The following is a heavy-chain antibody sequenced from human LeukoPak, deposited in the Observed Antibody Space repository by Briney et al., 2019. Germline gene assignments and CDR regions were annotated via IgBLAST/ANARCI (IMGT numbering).Heavy chain of an antibody. CDR3: AKDSTTWSFDY. CDR2: IQYDGSDK. V-gene: IGHV3-30*02. CDR1: GFTFSSYG. D-gene: IGHD6-13*01. J-gene: IGHJ4*02. Sequence: PGGSLRLSCAASGFTFSSYGMHWVRQAPGKGLEWVTFIQYDGSDKYYADSVKGRFTISRDNSKNTLYLEITSLRPEDTAVYYCAKDSTTWSFDYWGQGTLVTVSS.